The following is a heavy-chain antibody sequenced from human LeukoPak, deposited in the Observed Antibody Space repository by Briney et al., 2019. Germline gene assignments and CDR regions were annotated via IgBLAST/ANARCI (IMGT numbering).Heavy chain of an antibody. D-gene: IGHD2-2*02. Sequence: GGSLRLSCAGSGFTFSSYAMHWVRQAPGKGLEWVAFMSYDGRNEYYGDSVKGRFTISRDNSKNTLYLQMNFLRADDTAVYFCARAPTSSYKGNYDYWGQGTPVTVSS. J-gene: IGHJ4*02. CDR1: GFTFSSYA. CDR3: ARAPTSSYKGNYDY. V-gene: IGHV3-30*04. CDR2: MSYDGRNE.